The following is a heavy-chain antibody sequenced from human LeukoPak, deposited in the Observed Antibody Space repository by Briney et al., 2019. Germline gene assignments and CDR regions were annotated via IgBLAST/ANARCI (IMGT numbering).Heavy chain of an antibody. Sequence: GGSLRLSCAASGFTVSSNYMSRVRQAPGKGLEWVSVIYSGGSTYYADSVKGRFTISRDNSKNTLYLQMNSLRAEDTAVYYCARDPGPHPRWYFDYWGQGTLVTVSS. CDR1: GFTVSSNY. CDR3: ARDPGPHPRWYFDY. V-gene: IGHV3-53*01. J-gene: IGHJ4*02. D-gene: IGHD4-23*01. CDR2: IYSGGST.